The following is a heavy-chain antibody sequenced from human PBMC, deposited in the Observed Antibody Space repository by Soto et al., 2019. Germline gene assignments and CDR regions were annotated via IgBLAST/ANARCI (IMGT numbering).Heavy chain of an antibody. J-gene: IGHJ4*02. CDR1: GGSFSGYY. V-gene: IGHV4-34*01. CDR3: ARGCYCDSSGYPYFDY. D-gene: IGHD3-22*01. CDR2: INHSGST. Sequence: SETLSLTCAVYGGSFSGYYWSWIRQPPGKGLEWIGEINHSGSTNYNPSLKSRVTISVDTSKNQFSLRLSSVTAADPAVYFCARGCYCDSSGYPYFDYWGQGTLVTVPQ.